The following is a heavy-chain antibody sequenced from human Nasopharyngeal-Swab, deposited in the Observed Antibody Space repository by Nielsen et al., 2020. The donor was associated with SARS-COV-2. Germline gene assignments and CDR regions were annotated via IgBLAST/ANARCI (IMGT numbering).Heavy chain of an antibody. CDR2: INHSGST. J-gene: IGHJ4*02. D-gene: IGHD6-13*01. CDR3: ASIAAAGT. Sequence: SETLSLTCAVYSGSFSGYYWSWIRQPPGKVLEWIGEINHSGSTNYNPSLRSRVTISVDTSKNQFSLKLSSVTAADTAVYYCASIAAAGTWGQGTLVTVSS. CDR1: SGSFSGYY. V-gene: IGHV4-34*01.